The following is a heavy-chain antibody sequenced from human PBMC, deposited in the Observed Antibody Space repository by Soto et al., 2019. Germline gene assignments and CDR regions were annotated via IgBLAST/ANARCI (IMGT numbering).Heavy chain of an antibody. D-gene: IGHD3-10*01. CDR2: IIPIIGTP. J-gene: IGHJ4*02. CDR1: GGSLRNSG. V-gene: IGHV1-69*01. Sequence: QLELVQSGAEVMKPGSSVKLSSKACGGSLRNSGINWVRQAPGQGLEWVGGIIPIIGTPNYLQRLQTRVTITADESTNTAFLELGSLRFDDTAIYYCARERDGSGSLSYYFDQWGQGTLVTVSS. CDR3: ARERDGSGSLSYYFDQ.